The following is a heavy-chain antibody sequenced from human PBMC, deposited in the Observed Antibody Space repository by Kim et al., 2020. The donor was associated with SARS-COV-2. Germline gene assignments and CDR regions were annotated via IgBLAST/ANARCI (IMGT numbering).Heavy chain of an antibody. CDR3: ARDCNGSGSYYCYYGMDV. Sequence: SETLSLTCTVSGGSISSGGYYWSWIRQHPGKVLEWIGYIYYSGSTYYNPSLKSRVTISVDTSKNQFSLKLSSVTAADTAVYYCARDCNGSGSYYCYYGMDVWGQGTTVTVSS. V-gene: IGHV4-31*03. D-gene: IGHD3-10*01. J-gene: IGHJ6*02. CDR1: GGSISSGGYY. CDR2: IYYSGST.